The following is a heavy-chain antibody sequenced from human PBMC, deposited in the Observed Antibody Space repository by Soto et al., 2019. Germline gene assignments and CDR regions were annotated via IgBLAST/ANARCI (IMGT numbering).Heavy chain of an antibody. Sequence: PGGSLRLSCAASGFTFSSYGMHWARQAPGKGLEWVAVISYDGSNKYYADSVKGRFTISRDNSKNTLYLQMNSLRAEDTAVYYCAKDGCSSNSCYSIYYYYYGMDVWGQGTTVNVSS. CDR2: ISYDGSNK. CDR3: AKDGCSSNSCYSIYYYYYGMDV. J-gene: IGHJ6*02. CDR1: GFTFSSYG. D-gene: IGHD2-2*01. V-gene: IGHV3-30*18.